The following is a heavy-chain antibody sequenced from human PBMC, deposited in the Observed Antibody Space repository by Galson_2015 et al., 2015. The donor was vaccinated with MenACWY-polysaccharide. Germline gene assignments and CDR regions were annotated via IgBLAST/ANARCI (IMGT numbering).Heavy chain of an antibody. J-gene: IGHJ6*02. D-gene: IGHD2-2*01. CDR1: GYTLTSND. Sequence: SVKVSCKASGYTLTSNDIIWVRQATGQGLEYMGWMNPDNGNTRNAQKFQGRVTMTSDTSMNTAYVELSSLGSEDTAVYYCARVQSRPSRYYGLDVWGQGTTVTVSS. V-gene: IGHV1-8*01. CDR2: MNPDNGNT. CDR3: ARVQSRPSRYYGLDV.